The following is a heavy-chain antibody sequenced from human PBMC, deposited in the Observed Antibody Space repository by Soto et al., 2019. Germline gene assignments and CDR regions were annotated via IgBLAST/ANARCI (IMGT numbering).Heavy chain of an antibody. D-gene: IGHD2-2*02. CDR2: ISYDGSTK. Sequence: GGSLRLSCAASGFTFSSYALHWVRQAPGKGLEWVAVISYDGSTKYYADSVKGRFTISRDNSKNTLYLQMNSLRGEDTAMYYCARTVVPAAIPDYWGQGTVVTVSS. V-gene: IGHV3-30-3*01. CDR1: GFTFSSYA. J-gene: IGHJ4*02. CDR3: ARTVVPAAIPDY.